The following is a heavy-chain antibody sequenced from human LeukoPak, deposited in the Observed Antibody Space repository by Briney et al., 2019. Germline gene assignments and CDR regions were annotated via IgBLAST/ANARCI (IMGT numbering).Heavy chain of an antibody. CDR3: AKVWRQQLPTWAFDI. V-gene: IGHV3-23*01. CDR2: FRGSGGST. Sequence: GGSLRLSCAASGFTFSSYPMSWVRPATGRGLEGVSYFRGSGGSTSYTDSVRGGFTISRDNSNNTMYLQMNSQRAEDTAVYYCAKVWRQQLPTWAFDIWGQGTMVTVSS. J-gene: IGHJ3*02. D-gene: IGHD6-13*01. CDR1: GFTFSSYP.